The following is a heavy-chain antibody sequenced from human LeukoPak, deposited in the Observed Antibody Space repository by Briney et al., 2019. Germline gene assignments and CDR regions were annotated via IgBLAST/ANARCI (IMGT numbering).Heavy chain of an antibody. CDR1: GFTFSSYG. D-gene: IGHD2-8*01. V-gene: IGHV3-33*01. Sequence: GRSLRLSCAASGFTFSSYGMHWVRQAPGKGLEWAAVIWHDGNNKYYADSVKGRFTISRDNSKNTLYLQMNSLRAEDTAVYCCARGPGSSVYASAIDHWGQGTLVTVSS. CDR3: ARGPGSSVYASAIDH. CDR2: IWHDGNNK. J-gene: IGHJ4*02.